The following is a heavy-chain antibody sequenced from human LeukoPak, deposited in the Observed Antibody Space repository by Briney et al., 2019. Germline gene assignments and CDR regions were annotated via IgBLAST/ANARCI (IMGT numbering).Heavy chain of an antibody. D-gene: IGHD1-26*01. CDR3: ARDRGNSIVGADFDS. Sequence: PGGSLRLSCAASGFTFSSYSMNWVRQAPGKGLEWVSYISSSSSTIYCADSVKGRFTISRDNAKNSLYLQMNSLRVEDTAVYYCARDRGNSIVGADFDSWGQGTLVTVSS. CDR1: GFTFSSYS. J-gene: IGHJ4*02. CDR2: ISSSSSTI. V-gene: IGHV3-48*04.